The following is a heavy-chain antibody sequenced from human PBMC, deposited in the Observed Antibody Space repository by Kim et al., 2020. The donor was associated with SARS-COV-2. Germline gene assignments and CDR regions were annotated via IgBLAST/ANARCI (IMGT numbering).Heavy chain of an antibody. CDR2: ISSSSSTI. V-gene: IGHV3-48*01. CDR1: GFTFSSYS. Sequence: GGSLRLSCAASGFTFSSYSMNWVRQAPGKGLEWVSYISSSSSTIYYADSVKGRFTISRDNAKNSLYLQMNSLRAEDTAVYYCARVSPMSGMDVWGQGTTVTVSS. J-gene: IGHJ6*02. CDR3: ARVSPMSGMDV.